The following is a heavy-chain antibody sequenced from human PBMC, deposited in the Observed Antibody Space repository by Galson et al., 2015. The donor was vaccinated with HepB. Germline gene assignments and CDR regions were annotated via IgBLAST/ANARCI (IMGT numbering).Heavy chain of an antibody. Sequence: SVKVSCKASGYTFTSYGISWVRQAPGQGLEWMGWISAYNGNTDYAQKLQGRVTMTTDTSTSTAYMELRSLRSDDTAVYYCARAGYGDYLSYYYMDVWGKGTTVTVSS. CDR1: GYTFTSYG. J-gene: IGHJ6*03. CDR3: ARAGYGDYLSYYYMDV. V-gene: IGHV1-18*01. CDR2: ISAYNGNT. D-gene: IGHD4-17*01.